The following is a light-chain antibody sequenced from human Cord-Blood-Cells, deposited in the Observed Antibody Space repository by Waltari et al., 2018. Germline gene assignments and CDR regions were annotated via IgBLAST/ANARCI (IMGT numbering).Light chain of an antibody. CDR3: SSYTSSSAWV. V-gene: IGLV2-14*03. CDR1: SSDVGGYNY. Sequence: QSALTQPASVSGSPGQSITISCTGTSSDVGGYNYVSWDQQHPGKAPKLMIYDVSNMPSAVSNRFSGSKSGNAASLTISRRQAEDEADYYCSSYTSSSAWVFGGGTKLTVL. J-gene: IGLJ3*02. CDR2: DVS.